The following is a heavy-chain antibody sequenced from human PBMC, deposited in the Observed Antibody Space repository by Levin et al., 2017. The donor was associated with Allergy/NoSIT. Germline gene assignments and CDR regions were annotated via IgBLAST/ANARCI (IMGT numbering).Heavy chain of an antibody. D-gene: IGHD3-3*01. Sequence: LSLTCAASGFTFSSYAMHWVRQAPGKGLEWVAVISYDGSNKYYADSVKGRFTISRDNSKNTLYLQMNSLRAEDTAVYYCARDRGITIFGVVPAYGRDVWGQGPTVTVSS. CDR3: ARDRGITIFGVVPAYGRDV. V-gene: IGHV3-30*04. CDR1: GFTFSSYA. CDR2: ISYDGSNK. J-gene: IGHJ6*02.